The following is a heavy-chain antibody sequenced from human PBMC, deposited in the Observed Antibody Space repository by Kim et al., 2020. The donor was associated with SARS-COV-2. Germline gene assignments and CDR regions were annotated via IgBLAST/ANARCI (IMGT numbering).Heavy chain of an antibody. Sequence: SVKVSCKASGGTFSSYAISWVRQAPGQGLEWMGRIIPILGIANYAQKFQGRVTITADKSTSTAYMELSSLRSEDTAVYYCASHRLCCSGGRCYSALGYYSMGVWGQGTTGTVSS. D-gene: IGHD2-15*01. CDR1: GGTFSSYA. CDR2: IIPILGIA. CDR3: ASHRLCCSGGRCYSALGYYSMGV. V-gene: IGHV1-69*04. J-gene: IGHJ6*02.